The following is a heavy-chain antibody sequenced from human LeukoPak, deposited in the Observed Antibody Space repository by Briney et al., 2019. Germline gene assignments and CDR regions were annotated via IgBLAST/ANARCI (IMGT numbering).Heavy chain of an antibody. Sequence: PGGSRRLSCAASGFTFSSYAMSWVRQAPGKGLQWVSGISGSGTATYYADSVKGRFTISRDNSKNTLYLQMNSLRAEDTAVYYCAKVGFSEMEWLLYSDHWGQGTLVTVSS. CDR3: AKVGFSEMEWLLYSDH. V-gene: IGHV3-23*01. CDR1: GFTFSSYA. CDR2: ISGSGTAT. J-gene: IGHJ4*02. D-gene: IGHD3-3*01.